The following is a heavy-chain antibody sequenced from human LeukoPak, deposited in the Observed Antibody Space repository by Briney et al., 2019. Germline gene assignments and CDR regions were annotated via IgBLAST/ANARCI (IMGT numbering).Heavy chain of an antibody. CDR2: INHSGST. CDR1: SGSFSGYY. D-gene: IGHD3-22*01. J-gene: IGHJ4*02. V-gene: IGHV4-34*01. CDR3: ARGYYYDSSGYYYFDY. Sequence: PSETLSLTCAVYSGSFSGYYWSWIRQPPGKGLEWIGEINHSGSTNYNPSLKSRVTISVDTSKNQFSLKLSSVTAADTAVYYCARGYYYDSSGYYYFDYWGQGTLVTVSS.